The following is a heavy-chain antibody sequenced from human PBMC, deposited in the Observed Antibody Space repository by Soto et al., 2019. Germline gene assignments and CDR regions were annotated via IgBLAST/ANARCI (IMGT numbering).Heavy chain of an antibody. CDR3: ARGGGSDSFDY. CDR2: INHLETT. Sequence: SETLSLTCTVSGASITFGGYSWSWIRQTPGKGLEWIGYINHLETTFYNPSFESRLTLSIDRAKNQFSLKLHSMSAADRAVYFCARGGGSDSFDYWGQGXLVTVYS. CDR1: GASITFGGYS. D-gene: IGHD1-26*01. V-gene: IGHV4-30-2*01. J-gene: IGHJ4*02.